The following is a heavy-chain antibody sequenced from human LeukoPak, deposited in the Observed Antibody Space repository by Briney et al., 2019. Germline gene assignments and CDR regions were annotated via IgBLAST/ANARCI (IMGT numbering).Heavy chain of an antibody. CDR1: GFTFSDYY. Sequence: GGSLRLSCAASGFTFSDYYMSWIRQAPGKGLEWVSYISSSSSYTNYADSVKGRFTISRVNAKNSLFLQMSSLRDEDTAVYYCARDLQWNALDSWGQGTLVTVSS. V-gene: IGHV3-11*05. D-gene: IGHD6-19*01. CDR3: ARDLQWNALDS. CDR2: ISSSSSYT. J-gene: IGHJ4*02.